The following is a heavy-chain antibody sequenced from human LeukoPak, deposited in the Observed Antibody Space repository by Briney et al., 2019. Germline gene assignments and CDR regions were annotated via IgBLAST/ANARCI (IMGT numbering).Heavy chain of an antibody. J-gene: IGHJ3*02. Sequence: GASVKVSCKVSGYTLTELSMHWVRQAPGKGLEWMGGFDPEDGETIYAQKFQGRVTMTEDTSTDTAYMELSSLRSEDTAVYYCARCVAAAGTLDGAFDIWGQGTVVTVSS. CDR3: ARCVAAAGTLDGAFDI. D-gene: IGHD6-13*01. V-gene: IGHV1-24*01. CDR1: GYTLTELS. CDR2: FDPEDGET.